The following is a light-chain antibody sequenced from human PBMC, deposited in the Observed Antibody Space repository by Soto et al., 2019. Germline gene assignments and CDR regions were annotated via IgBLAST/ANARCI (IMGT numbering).Light chain of an antibody. CDR2: AAA. Sequence: DIQMTQSPSSVSASVGDRVTITCRASQGIGSWLGWYQQKPGKAPKLLIYAAASLQSGVPSRFSATFSGPEVTLTISSLQPEDLATYFCQQAYSFPLTFGPGTKVDLK. CDR1: QGIGSW. CDR3: QQAYSFPLT. V-gene: IGKV1-12*01. J-gene: IGKJ3*01.